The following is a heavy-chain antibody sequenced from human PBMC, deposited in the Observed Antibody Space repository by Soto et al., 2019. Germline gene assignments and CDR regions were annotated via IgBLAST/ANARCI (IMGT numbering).Heavy chain of an antibody. D-gene: IGHD3-22*01. CDR1: GGSISSSSYY. Sequence: QLQLQESGPGLVKPSETLSLTCTVSGGSISSSSYYWGWIRQPPGKGLEWIGSIYYSGSTYYNPSLKSRVTISVDTSKNQFSLKLSSVTAADTAVYYCARFDYYDSSGPFDYWGQGTLVTVSS. V-gene: IGHV4-39*01. CDR2: IYYSGST. CDR3: ARFDYYDSSGPFDY. J-gene: IGHJ4*02.